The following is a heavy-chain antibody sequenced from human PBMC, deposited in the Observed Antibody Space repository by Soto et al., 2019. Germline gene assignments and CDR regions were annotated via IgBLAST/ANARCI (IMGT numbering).Heavy chain of an antibody. J-gene: IGHJ6*02. CDR1: GYTFTSYA. CDR3: AREDVVRGLGYHYGMDV. CDR2: INAGNGNT. V-gene: IGHV1-3*01. Sequence: ASGKVSCKASGYTFTSYAMHWVRQAPGQRLEWMGWINAGNGNTKDSQKFQGRVTITRDTSASTAYMELSSLRSEDTAVYYCAREDVVRGLGYHYGMDVWVQGTTFTVSS. D-gene: IGHD3-10*01.